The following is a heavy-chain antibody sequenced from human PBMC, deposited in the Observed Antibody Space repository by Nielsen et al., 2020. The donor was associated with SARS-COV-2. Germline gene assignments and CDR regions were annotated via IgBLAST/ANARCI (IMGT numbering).Heavy chain of an antibody. V-gene: IGHV3-48*03. D-gene: IGHD2-2*01. CDR2: ISSSGSTI. Sequence: VRQMPGKGLEWVSYISSSGSTIYYADSVKGRFTISRDNAKNSLYLQMNSLRAEDTAVYCCARDEGGIVPAAMEYYYYGMDVWGQGTTVTVSS. CDR3: ARDEGGIVPAAMEYYYYGMDV. J-gene: IGHJ6*02.